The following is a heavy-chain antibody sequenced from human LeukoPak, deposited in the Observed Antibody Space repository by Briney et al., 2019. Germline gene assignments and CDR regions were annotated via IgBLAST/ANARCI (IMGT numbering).Heavy chain of an antibody. V-gene: IGHV3-23*01. CDR2: ISGSGVST. J-gene: IGHJ4*02. CDR3: AKDSFSSR. Sequence: GGPLRLSCAASGFTFSSDSMTWVRQAPGKGLEWVSTISGSGVSTFYADPVKGRFTISRDNSKNTLYLHMNSLSAEDTAIYYCAKDSFSSRWGQGTLVTVSS. CDR1: GFTFSSDS. D-gene: IGHD2-2*01.